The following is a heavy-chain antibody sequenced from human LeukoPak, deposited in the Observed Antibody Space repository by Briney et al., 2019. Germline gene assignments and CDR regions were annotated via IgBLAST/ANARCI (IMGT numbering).Heavy chain of an antibody. V-gene: IGHV5-51*01. CDR1: GYSFTTSW. CDR3: AKVRGSGGFVIDY. J-gene: IGHJ4*02. D-gene: IGHD6-19*01. Sequence: RESLKISCKDSGYSFTTSWIGWMRQMPGKGLEWMGIIFPRDSDTRYSPSFQGQVTMSADKSISTAYLQWSSLKASDIAMYYCAKVRGSGGFVIDYWGQGTVVTVSS. CDR2: IFPRDSDT.